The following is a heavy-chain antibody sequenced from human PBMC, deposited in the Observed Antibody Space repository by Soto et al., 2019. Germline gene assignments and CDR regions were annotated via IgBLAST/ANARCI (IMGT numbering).Heavy chain of an antibody. J-gene: IGHJ6*02. CDR1: GGTFSSHA. CDR2: IIPIFGTA. Sequence: QVQLVQSGAEVKKPGSSVKVSCKASGGTFSSHAISWVRQAPGQGLEWLGGIIPIFGTANYAQKFQGTVTITADDSASTAFLEVSSLRSEDTAVYYCAIDLASSEGHYCGMDVWGQGTTVTVSS. V-gene: IGHV1-69*01. CDR3: AIDLASSEGHYCGMDV.